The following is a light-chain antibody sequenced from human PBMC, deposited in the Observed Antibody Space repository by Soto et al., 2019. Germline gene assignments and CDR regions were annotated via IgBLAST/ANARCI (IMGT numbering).Light chain of an antibody. CDR2: AAS. V-gene: IGKV3-20*01. Sequence: EIVLTQSPGTLSLSPGERDTLSCRASQSVSSTYLAWYQQKPGQPPRLLIYAASSRATGIPDRFSGTGSGTDFTLTISRLEPEDFAVYYFQQYDNSLYTFGPGTKLEIK. J-gene: IGKJ2*01. CDR3: QQYDNSLYT. CDR1: QSVSSTY.